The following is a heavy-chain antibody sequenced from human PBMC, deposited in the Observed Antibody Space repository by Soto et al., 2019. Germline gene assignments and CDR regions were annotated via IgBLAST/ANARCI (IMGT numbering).Heavy chain of an antibody. D-gene: IGHD6-19*01. J-gene: IGHJ6*02. CDR3: AHFIAVAGTYYGMDV. Sequence: QITLKESGPTLVKPTQTLTLTCTFSGFSLSTSGVGVGWIRQPPGKALEWLALIYWNDNKRYSPSLKSRLTITKDTSKYQVVLTMTKMDPVDTATYSCAHFIAVAGTYYGMDVWGQGTTVTVSS. CDR1: GFSLSTSGVG. CDR2: IYWNDNK. V-gene: IGHV2-5*01.